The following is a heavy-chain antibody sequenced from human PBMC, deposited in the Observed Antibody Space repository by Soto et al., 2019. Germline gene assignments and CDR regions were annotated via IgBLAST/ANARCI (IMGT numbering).Heavy chain of an antibody. D-gene: IGHD6-13*01. V-gene: IGHV4-39*02. CDR2: IYYSGRT. CDR1: GGSISSSTYY. Sequence: SETLSLTCTVSGGSISSSTYYWGWIRQPPGKGLEWIGSIYYSGRTYYNPSLKSRVTISVDTSKNHFSLKLSSVTAADTAVYYCARGGVRREIAAAGLNWFDPWGQGTLVTVSS. CDR3: ARGGVRREIAAAGLNWFDP. J-gene: IGHJ5*02.